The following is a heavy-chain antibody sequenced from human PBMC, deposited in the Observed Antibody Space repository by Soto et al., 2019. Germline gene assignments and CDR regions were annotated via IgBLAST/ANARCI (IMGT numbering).Heavy chain of an antibody. CDR1: GFTFSSYG. Sequence: GGSLRLSCAASGFTFSSYGMHWVRQAPGKGLEWVSAISGSGGSTYYADSVKGRFTISRDNSKNTLYLQMNSLRAEDTAVYYCAKDTTDYYDSSGYHPGDYWGQGTLVTVSS. CDR3: AKDTTDYYDSSGYHPGDY. D-gene: IGHD3-22*01. J-gene: IGHJ4*02. CDR2: ISGSGGST. V-gene: IGHV3-23*01.